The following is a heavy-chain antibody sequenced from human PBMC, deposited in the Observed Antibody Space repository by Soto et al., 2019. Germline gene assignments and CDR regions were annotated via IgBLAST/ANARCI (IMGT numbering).Heavy chain of an antibody. D-gene: IGHD3-10*01. V-gene: IGHV3-30-3*01. CDR1: GFTFSSYA. J-gene: IGHJ6*02. CDR2: ISYDGSNK. Sequence: GGSLRLSCAASGFTFSSYAMHWVRQAPGKGLEWVAVISYDGSNKYYADSVKGRFTISRDNSKNTLYLQMNSLRAEDTSVYYCARDEGKGYYGSGTAYEKERVPRDYYYYGMDVWGQGTTVTVSS. CDR3: ARDEGKGYYGSGTAYEKERVPRDYYYYGMDV.